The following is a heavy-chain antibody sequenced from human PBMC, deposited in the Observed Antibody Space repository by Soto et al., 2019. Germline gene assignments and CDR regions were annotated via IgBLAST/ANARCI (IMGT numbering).Heavy chain of an antibody. D-gene: IGHD3-10*01. V-gene: IGHV4-4*07. CDR2: IYSSGST. Sequence: PSETLSLTCTVSGGSISSYYWSWIRQPAGKGLEWVGVIYSSGSTDYNPSLRSRVSMSIDTSKNQFSLKLSSVTAADTAVHYCARDYFYGSGTTSGYWFDPWGQGYLVTVPQ. J-gene: IGHJ5*02. CDR1: GGSISSYY. CDR3: ARDYFYGSGTTSGYWFDP.